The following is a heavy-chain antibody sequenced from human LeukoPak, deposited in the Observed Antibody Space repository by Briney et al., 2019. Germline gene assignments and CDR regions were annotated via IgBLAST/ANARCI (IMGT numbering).Heavy chain of an antibody. V-gene: IGHV4-34*01. J-gene: IGHJ4*02. CDR3: ARGRVVRGVMAY. Sequence: SETLSLTCAVYGGSFSGYYWSWIRQPPGKGLEWLGEINHSGSTNYNPSLKSRVIISVDTSKNQFSLKLSSVTAADTAVYYCARGRVVRGVMAYWGQGTLVTVSS. D-gene: IGHD3-10*01. CDR2: INHSGST. CDR1: GGSFSGYY.